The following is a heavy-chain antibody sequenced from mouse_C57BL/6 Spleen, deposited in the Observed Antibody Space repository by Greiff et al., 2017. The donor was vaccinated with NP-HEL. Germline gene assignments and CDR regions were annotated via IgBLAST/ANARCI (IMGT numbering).Heavy chain of an antibody. CDR3: ATYGSSYNYAMDY. CDR1: GYTFTSYW. D-gene: IGHD1-1*01. V-gene: IGHV1-7*01. Sequence: VKLMESGAELAKPGASVKLSCKASGYTFTSYWMHWVKQRPGQGLEWIGYINPSSGYTKYNQKFKDKATLTADKSSSTAYMQLSSLTYEDSAVYYCATYGSSYNYAMDYWGQGTSVTVSS. CDR2: INPSSGYT. J-gene: IGHJ4*01.